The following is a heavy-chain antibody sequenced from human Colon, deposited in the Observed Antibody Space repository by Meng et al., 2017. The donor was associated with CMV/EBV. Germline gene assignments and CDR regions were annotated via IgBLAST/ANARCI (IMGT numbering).Heavy chain of an antibody. CDR3: ARDTVGAGMDV. V-gene: IGHV3-53*01. CDR2: IYSGGSA. J-gene: IGHJ6*02. CDR1: GHSVSSAY. Sequence: GESLKISSEAYGHSVSSAYMAWVRQAPGKGLEWVSIIYSGGSASYAGSVKGRFTVSRDIPKNIVYLQMTSLRVEDTAVYYCARDTVGAGMDVWGQGTTVTVSS. D-gene: IGHD1-26*01.